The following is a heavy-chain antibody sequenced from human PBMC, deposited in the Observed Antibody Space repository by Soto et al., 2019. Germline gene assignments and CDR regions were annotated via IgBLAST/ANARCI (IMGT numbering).Heavy chain of an antibody. V-gene: IGHV4-34*01. CDR3: ARDKITGLVDY. J-gene: IGHJ4*02. CDR2: INHSGST. CDR1: GGSFSGYY. D-gene: IGHD2-8*02. Sequence: PSETLSLTCAVYGGSFSGYYWTWIRQPPGTGLEWIGEINHSGSTNYNPSPKSRVTISVDTSKNQFSLKLTSVTAADTAVYYCARDKITGLVDYWGQGTLVTVS.